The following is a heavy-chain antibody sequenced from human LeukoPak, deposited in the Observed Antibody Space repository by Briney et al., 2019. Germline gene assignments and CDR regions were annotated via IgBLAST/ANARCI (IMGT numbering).Heavy chain of an antibody. CDR2: LSYDGSDK. CDR1: RFIFSSYA. D-gene: IGHD6-13*01. J-gene: IGHJ3*02. Sequence: GGSLRLSCAASRFIFSSYAMHWVRQAPGKGLEWVVVLSYDGSDKYYADSVKGRFTISRDNSRNTLYLQMNSLRTEDTAMYYCARGGSSWDFAFDIWGQGTMVTVSS. CDR3: ARGGSSWDFAFDI. V-gene: IGHV3-30*04.